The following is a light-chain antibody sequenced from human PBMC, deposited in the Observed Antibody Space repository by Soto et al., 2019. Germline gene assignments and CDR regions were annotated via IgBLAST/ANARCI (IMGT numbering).Light chain of an antibody. V-gene: IGKV1-5*01. CDR3: QQYNSSGT. CDR2: DAS. CDR1: QSISSW. J-gene: IGKJ4*01. Sequence: GDRVTITCRASQSISSWLAWYQQKPGKAPKLLIYDASSLESGVPSRFSGSGSGTEFTLTISSLQPDDFATYYCQQYNSSGTFGGGTKVEIK.